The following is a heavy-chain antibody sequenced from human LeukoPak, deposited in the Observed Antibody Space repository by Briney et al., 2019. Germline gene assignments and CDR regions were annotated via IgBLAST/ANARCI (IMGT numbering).Heavy chain of an antibody. CDR1: GGSISSSSYY. V-gene: IGHV4-39*01. D-gene: IGHD4-23*01. J-gene: IGHJ4*02. Sequence: PSETLSLTCTVSGGSISSSSYYWGWIRQPPGTGLEWIGSIYYSGNTYYNPSLKSRVTISIDTSKNQFSLKLSSVTAADTAVYYCANSANYGGNSGYFDYWGQGTLVTVSS. CDR3: ANSANYGGNSGYFDY. CDR2: IYYSGNT.